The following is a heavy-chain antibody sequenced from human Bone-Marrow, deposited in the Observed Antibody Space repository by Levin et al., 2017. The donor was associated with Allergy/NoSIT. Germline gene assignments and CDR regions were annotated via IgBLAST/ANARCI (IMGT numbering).Heavy chain of an antibody. CDR2: ISYDGNRQ. J-gene: IGHJ6*02. V-gene: IGHV3-30-3*01. Sequence: GGSLRLSCAASGFTFSSFPLHWVRQAPGKGLEWVAVISYDGNRQSYADSVKGRFTISRDKSKDTLYLQMNNVRADDTALYYCARSLGVHPFYYYYTMDAWGQGTTVTVSS. CDR3: ARSLGVHPFYYYYTMDA. CDR1: GFTFSSFP. D-gene: IGHD1-1*01.